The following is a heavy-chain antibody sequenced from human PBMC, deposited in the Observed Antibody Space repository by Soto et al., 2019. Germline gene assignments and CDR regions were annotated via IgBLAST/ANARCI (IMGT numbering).Heavy chain of an antibody. V-gene: IGHV5-51*01. CDR1: GYNFANYW. CDR3: AFSKNYYYYGMDV. Sequence: GESLKISCKGSGYNFANYWIGWVRQMPGKGLEWMGIIYPGDSDTRYSPSSQGQVTISADKSISTAYLQWSSLKASDTAMYYCAFSKNYYYYGMDVWGQGTTVTVSS. CDR2: IYPGDSDT. J-gene: IGHJ6*02.